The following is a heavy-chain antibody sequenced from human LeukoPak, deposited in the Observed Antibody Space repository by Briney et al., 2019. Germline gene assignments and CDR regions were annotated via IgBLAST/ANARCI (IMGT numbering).Heavy chain of an antibody. D-gene: IGHD3-22*01. V-gene: IGHV3-53*01. J-gene: IGHJ4*02. CDR3: ARLDDMAFDY. Sequence: GGSLRLSCAASGFTVSSNYMSWVRQAPGKGLEWVSVIYSGGSTYYADSVKGRFTISRDNSKNMLYLQMNSLRAEDTAVYYCARLDDMAFDYWGQGTLVTVSS. CDR2: IYSGGST. CDR1: GFTVSSNY.